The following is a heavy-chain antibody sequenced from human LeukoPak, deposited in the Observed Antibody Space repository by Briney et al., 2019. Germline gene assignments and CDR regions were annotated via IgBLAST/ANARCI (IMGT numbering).Heavy chain of an antibody. CDR3: ARAPYYGDSTHYYYYYYMDV. D-gene: IGHD4-17*01. CDR1: GFTFSSYS. CDR2: IISSSSYI. Sequence: GGSLRLSCAASGFTFSSYSMNWVRQAPGKGLEWVSSIISSSSYIYYADSVKGRFTISRDNAKNSLYLQMNSLRAEDTAVYYCARAPYYGDSTHYYYYYYMDVWGKGTTVTVSS. J-gene: IGHJ6*03. V-gene: IGHV3-21*01.